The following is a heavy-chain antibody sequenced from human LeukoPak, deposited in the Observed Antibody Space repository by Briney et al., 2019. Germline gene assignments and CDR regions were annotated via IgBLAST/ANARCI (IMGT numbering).Heavy chain of an antibody. Sequence: GASVKVSCKASGYTFTGYYMRWVRQAPGQGLEWMGWINPNSGGTNYAQKFQGRVTMTRDTSISTAYMELSRLRSDDTAVYYCARVIQLWLPAISYWGQGTLVTVSS. CDR3: ARVIQLWLPAISY. CDR1: GYTFTGYY. J-gene: IGHJ4*02. D-gene: IGHD5-18*01. CDR2: INPNSGGT. V-gene: IGHV1-2*02.